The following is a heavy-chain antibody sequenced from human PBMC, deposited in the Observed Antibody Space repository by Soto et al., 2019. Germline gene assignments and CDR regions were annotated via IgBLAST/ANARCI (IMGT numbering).Heavy chain of an antibody. D-gene: IGHD6-19*01. Sequence: SETLSLTCIVSGGSISGSYWSWIRQSPGKGLEWLGYVYYTGSTNYSPSLRSRVSISADTSKNELSLRLSSVTAADTAVYFCARSVAVPGAHIDYWGQGTQVTVSS. CDR3: ARSVAVPGAHIDY. CDR1: GGSISGSY. CDR2: VYYTGST. J-gene: IGHJ4*02. V-gene: IGHV4-59*01.